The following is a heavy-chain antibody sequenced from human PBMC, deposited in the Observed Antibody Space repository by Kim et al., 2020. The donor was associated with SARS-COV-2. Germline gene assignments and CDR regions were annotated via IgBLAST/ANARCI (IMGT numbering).Heavy chain of an antibody. Sequence: GGSLRLSCTASGFTFSSYVMSWVRQAPGKGLESVSVIGSGGRSTNYADSVQGRFTISRDNSKNMLYLQMNSLRAEDTAVYYCAGCSGGSCYQTGIDYWGQGTLVTVSS. CDR3: AGCSGGSCYQTGIDY. J-gene: IGHJ4*02. V-gene: IGHV3-23*01. CDR2: IGSGGRST. D-gene: IGHD2-15*01. CDR1: GFTFSSYV.